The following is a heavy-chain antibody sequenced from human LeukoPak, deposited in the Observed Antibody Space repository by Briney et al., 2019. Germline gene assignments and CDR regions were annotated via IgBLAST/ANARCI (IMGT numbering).Heavy chain of an antibody. CDR2: ISSDGNAE. CDR1: GFPFSNHP. D-gene: IGHD2-8*01. Sequence: PGGSLRLSCTAAGFPFSNHPMNWVRQAPGKGLEWLSHISSDGNAEYHADALRGRFALSRDNANNSLFLLISDLRVEDTAVYYCARDTVNGPFVTSLDLWGQGALVTVSS. V-gene: IGHV3-48*03. CDR3: ARDTVNGPFVTSLDL. J-gene: IGHJ5*02.